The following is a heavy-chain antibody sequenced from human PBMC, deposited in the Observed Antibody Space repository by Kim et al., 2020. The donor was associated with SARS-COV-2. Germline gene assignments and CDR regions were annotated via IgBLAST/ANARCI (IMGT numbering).Heavy chain of an antibody. D-gene: IGHD1-26*01. CDR3: AKDDSGGSYFVG. J-gene: IGHJ4*02. Sequence: TFYADSVKGRVIISREHSKNRLYLQMNSLSAEDTALYYCAKDDSGGSYFVGWGQGTLVTVTS. V-gene: IGHV3-23*01. CDR2: T.